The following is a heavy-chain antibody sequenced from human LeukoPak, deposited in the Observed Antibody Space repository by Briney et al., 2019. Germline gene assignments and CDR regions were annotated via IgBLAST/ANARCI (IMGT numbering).Heavy chain of an antibody. CDR1: GYTFTGYY. V-gene: IGHV1-2*02. CDR2: INPNSGGT. CDR3: ARDKGIAGSNWFDP. J-gene: IGHJ5*02. Sequence: ASVKVSCKASGYTFTGYYMHWVRQAPGQGLEWIGWINPNSGGTNYAQKFQGRVSMTRDTSSSTAYMELRRLRSDDTVVYYCARDKGIAGSNWFDPWGQGTLVTVSS. D-gene: IGHD6-13*01.